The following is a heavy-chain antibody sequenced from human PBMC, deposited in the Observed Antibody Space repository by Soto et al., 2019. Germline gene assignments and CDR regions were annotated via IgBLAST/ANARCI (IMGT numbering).Heavy chain of an antibody. CDR2: IFQSGST. CDR1: VGTIMSPDW. Sequence: PSETLSLTCGFSVGTIMSPDWCTWVRQPPGKGLEWIGEIFQSGSTNYTPSLESRVTISVDKSKNQFSLTLTSVTAADTAVYFCARGRGRYSSGWSWFDPWGQGILVTVSS. J-gene: IGHJ5*02. D-gene: IGHD6-19*01. V-gene: IGHV4-4*02. CDR3: ARGRGRYSSGWSWFDP.